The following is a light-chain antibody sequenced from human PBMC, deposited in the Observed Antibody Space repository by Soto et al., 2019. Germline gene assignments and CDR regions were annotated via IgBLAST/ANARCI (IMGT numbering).Light chain of an antibody. V-gene: IGLV1-40*01. Sequence: QSALTQPPSVSGAPGQRVTIACTGNTSNIGAGYDVHWYQHLPGTAPKLLIFANTNRPSGVPDRFSGSKSGTSASLVITGLRADDEADYYCQSSDSSLRRIFGGGTKLTVL. CDR3: QSSDSSLRRI. CDR2: ANT. CDR1: TSNIGAGYD. J-gene: IGLJ2*01.